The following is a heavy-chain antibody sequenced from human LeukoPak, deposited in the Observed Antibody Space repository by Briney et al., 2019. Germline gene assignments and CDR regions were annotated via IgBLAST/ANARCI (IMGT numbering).Heavy chain of an antibody. Sequence: ASVKVSCKASGYTFTSYDINWVRQATGQGLEWMGWMNPNSGNTGYAQKFQGRVTMTRNTSISTAYMELSSLRSEDTAVYYCARTTGHTIGGGGDYWGQGTLVTVSS. V-gene: IGHV1-8*01. CDR1: GYTFTSYD. CDR2: MNPNSGNT. CDR3: ARTTGHTIGGGGDY. J-gene: IGHJ4*02. D-gene: IGHD3-10*01.